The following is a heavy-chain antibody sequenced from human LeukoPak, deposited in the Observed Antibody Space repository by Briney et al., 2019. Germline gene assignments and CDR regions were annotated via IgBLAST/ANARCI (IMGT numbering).Heavy chain of an antibody. CDR3: ARCGYDHYYYYMDV. V-gene: IGHV7-4-1*02. J-gene: IGHJ6*03. D-gene: IGHD5-12*01. Sequence: GASVKVSCKASGYTFTSYAMNWVRQVPGQGLEWMGWINTNTGNPTYAQGFTGRFVFSLDTSVSTAYLQISSLKAEDTAVYYCARCGYDHYYYYMDVWGKGTTVTVSS. CDR2: INTNTGNP. CDR1: GYTFTSYA.